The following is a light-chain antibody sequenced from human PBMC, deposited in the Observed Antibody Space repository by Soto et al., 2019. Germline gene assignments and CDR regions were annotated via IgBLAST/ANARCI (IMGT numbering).Light chain of an antibody. CDR3: SSYAASTHWL. J-gene: IGLJ3*02. V-gene: IGLV2-8*01. CDR1: SSDVGGYNY. CDR2: DVS. Sequence: QSALTQPPSASGSPGQSVTISCTGTSSDVGGYNYVSWYQQHPGKAPKLMIFDVSKRPSGVPDRFSGSKSGNTASLTVSGLQAEDEADYYCSSYAASTHWLFGGGTKLTVL.